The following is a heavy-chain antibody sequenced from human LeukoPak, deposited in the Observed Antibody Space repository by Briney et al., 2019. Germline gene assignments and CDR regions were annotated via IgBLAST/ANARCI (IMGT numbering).Heavy chain of an antibody. J-gene: IGHJ4*02. CDR3: ARNFKGVMTCFDY. CDR2: INYSGST. CDR1: GGSISNNY. V-gene: IGHV4-59*08. Sequence: SETLSLTCTASGGSISNNYWSWIRQPPGKGLEWIGFINYSGSTKYNPSLESRVTISVDTSKNQFSLNLNSVTAADTAVYYCARNFKGVMTCFDYWGQGDLVTVSS. D-gene: IGHD2-21*02.